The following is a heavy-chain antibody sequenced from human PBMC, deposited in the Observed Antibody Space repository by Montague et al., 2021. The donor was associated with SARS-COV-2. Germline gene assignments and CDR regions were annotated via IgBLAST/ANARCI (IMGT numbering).Heavy chain of an antibody. CDR2: IFWDDDK. Sequence: PALVKPTQTLTLTCTFSGFSLSTTGVAVGWIRQSPGKALEWLALIFWDDDKRYSPSLKNRVTITGDTSKNQVVLTVTNMDPVDTATYYRAHRLSTAGGGFGFWGQGTTVTVSS. D-gene: IGHD2-21*02. CDR1: GFSLSTTGVA. J-gene: IGHJ3*01. CDR3: AHRLSTAGGGFGF. V-gene: IGHV2-5*02.